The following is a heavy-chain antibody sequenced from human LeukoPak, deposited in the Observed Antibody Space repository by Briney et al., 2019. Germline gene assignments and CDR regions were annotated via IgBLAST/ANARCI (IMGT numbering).Heavy chain of an antibody. CDR1: GGSISSYY. Sequence: PSETLSLTCTVSGGSISSYYWSWIRQPPGKGLEWIGYIYYSGSTNYNPSLKSRVTISVDTSKNQFSLKLTSVTAADTAVYYCARTTEGGYTYGYFYYYYMDVWGKGITVTISS. J-gene: IGHJ6*03. CDR2: IYYSGST. D-gene: IGHD5-18*01. V-gene: IGHV4-59*01. CDR3: ARTTEGGYTYGYFYYYYMDV.